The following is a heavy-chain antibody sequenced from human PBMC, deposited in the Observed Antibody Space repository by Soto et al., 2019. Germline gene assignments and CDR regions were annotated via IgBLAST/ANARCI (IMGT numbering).Heavy chain of an antibody. J-gene: IGHJ6*02. V-gene: IGHV4-34*01. CDR2: INHSGST. D-gene: IGHD2-15*01. CDR1: GGSFSGYY. Sequence: SETLSLTCAVYGGSFSGYYWSWIRQPPGKGLEWIGEINHSGSTNYNPSLKSRVTISVDTSKNQFSLKLSSVTAEDTAVYYCARGRGPHARYCSGGSCYSGGGMDVWGQGTTVTVSS. CDR3: ARGRGPHARYCSGGSCYSGGGMDV.